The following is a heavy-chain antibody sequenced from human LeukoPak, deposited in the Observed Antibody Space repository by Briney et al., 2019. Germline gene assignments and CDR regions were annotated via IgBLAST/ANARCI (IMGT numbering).Heavy chain of an antibody. V-gene: IGHV3-53*01. CDR2: IYSGGTT. D-gene: IGHD2-2*01. CDR1: GFTVSSNY. J-gene: IGHJ4*02. Sequence: GGSLRLSCAVSGFTVSSNYMNWVRQAPGKGLEWVSIIYSGGTTYYADSVKGRFTISRDNSKNTLYLQMNSLRVEDTAFYYCARAGGSIKPFDYWGQGTLVTVSS. CDR3: ARAGGSIKPFDY.